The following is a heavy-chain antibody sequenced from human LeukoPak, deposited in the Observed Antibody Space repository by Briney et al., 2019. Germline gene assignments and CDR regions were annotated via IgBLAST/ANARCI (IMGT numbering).Heavy chain of an antibody. J-gene: IGHJ3*02. CDR2: LNPKSGGT. CDR1: GCTFTGYY. D-gene: IGHD3-9*01. Sequence: AKSSCKAFGCTFTGYYMHRGLQAPGPRGEGWGGLNPKSGGTNYVQKFQHRVTMTRYTSISTAYMELRRLTSDEMAVYYCARDGVDILTGYELFAFDIWGEGTMVTVSS. V-gene: IGHV1-2*02. CDR3: ARDGVDILTGYELFAFDI.